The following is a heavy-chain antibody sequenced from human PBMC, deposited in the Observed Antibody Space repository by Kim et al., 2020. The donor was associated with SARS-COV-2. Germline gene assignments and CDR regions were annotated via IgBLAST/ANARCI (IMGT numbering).Heavy chain of an antibody. CDR3: ARDGQLGAGRSSRFRGDFDY. D-gene: IGHD6-6*01. V-gene: IGHV3-53*01. CDR2: IYSGGST. CDR1: GFTVSSNY. J-gene: IGHJ4*02. Sequence: GGSLRLSCAASGFTVSSNYMSWVRQAPGKGLEWVSVIYSGGSTYYADSVKGRFTISRDNSKNTLYLQMNSLRAEDTAVYYCARDGQLGAGRSSRFRGDFDYWGQGTLVTVSS.